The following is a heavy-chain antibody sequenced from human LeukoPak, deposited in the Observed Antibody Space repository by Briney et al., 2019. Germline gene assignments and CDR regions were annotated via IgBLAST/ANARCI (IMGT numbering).Heavy chain of an antibody. CDR2: MNPNSGNT. CDR1: GYTFTNYD. CDR3: ASGYSSSWYTLPFDY. D-gene: IGHD6-13*01. Sequence: ASVKVSCKASGYTFTNYDIHWVRQATGQGLEWMGWMNPNSGNTGYAQKFQGRVTMTTDTSTSTAYMELRSLRSDDTAVYYCASGYSSSWYTLPFDYWGQGTLVTVSS. V-gene: IGHV1-8*02. J-gene: IGHJ4*02.